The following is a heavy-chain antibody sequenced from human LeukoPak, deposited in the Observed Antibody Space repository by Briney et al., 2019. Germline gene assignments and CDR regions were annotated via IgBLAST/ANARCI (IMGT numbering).Heavy chain of an antibody. V-gene: IGHV3-21*04. Sequence: GGSLRLSCAASGFTFSSYSMNWVRQAPGKGLEWVSSISSSSSYIYYADSVKGRFTISRDNAKNSLYLQMNSLRAEDTAVYYCANNNDFWSGYYTGPVLGDYFDYWGQGTLVTVSS. CDR2: ISSSSSYI. J-gene: IGHJ4*02. D-gene: IGHD3-3*01. CDR3: ANNNDFWSGYYTGPVLGDYFDY. CDR1: GFTFSSYS.